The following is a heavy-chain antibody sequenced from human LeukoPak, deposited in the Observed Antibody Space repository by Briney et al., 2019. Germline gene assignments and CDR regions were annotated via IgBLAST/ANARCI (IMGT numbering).Heavy chain of an antibody. V-gene: IGHV3-74*01. J-gene: IGHJ4*02. CDR1: GYTFSSYW. D-gene: IGHD6-13*01. CDR3: AKVRNTTTWYLGD. Sequence: GGSLRLSCAASGYTFSSYWMHWVRQAPGKGLVWVSRINSDGSSTSYADSVKGRFTISRDNSKNTLYLQMNSLRVEDTAVYYCAKVRNTTTWYLGDWGQGTLVTVSS. CDR2: INSDGSST.